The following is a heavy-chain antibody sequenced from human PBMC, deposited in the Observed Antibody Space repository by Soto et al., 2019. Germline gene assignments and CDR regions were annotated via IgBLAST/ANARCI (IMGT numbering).Heavy chain of an antibody. D-gene: IGHD6-6*01. V-gene: IGHV1-69*01. CDR3: ARNGTYTSSLSQYSGMDV. J-gene: IGHJ6*02. CDR2: IVPMFGTA. Sequence: QVQLVQSGAEVKEPGSSVKVSCKASGGTFADFIMNWVRQTPGQGPEWMGGIVPMFGTATYAEKFKGRVTISATGSTSTAYMELTSLRSEDTAVYYCARNGTYTSSLSQYSGMDVWGQGTTVTVS. CDR1: GGTFADFI.